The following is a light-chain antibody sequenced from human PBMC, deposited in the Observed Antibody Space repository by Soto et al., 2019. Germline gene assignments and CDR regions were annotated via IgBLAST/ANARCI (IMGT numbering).Light chain of an antibody. CDR1: LYINTR. J-gene: IGKJ1*01. CDR2: QTS. V-gene: IGKV3-11*01. CDR3: HQRQSWPRT. Sequence: EIVLTQSPATLSSFPGDRVTLSCRASLYINTRLAWYQHRPGRAPRLLIYQTSLRAAGIPARFSASGSGTDFTLTISDVQPEDFALYYCHQRQSWPRTFGQGTKVDIK.